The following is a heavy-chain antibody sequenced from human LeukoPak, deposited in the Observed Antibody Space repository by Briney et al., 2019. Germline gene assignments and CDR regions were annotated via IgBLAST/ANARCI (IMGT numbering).Heavy chain of an antibody. D-gene: IGHD6-6*01. CDR3: ARHRGGYIAALAEY. CDR1: GYSISSGYY. Sequence: SETLSLTCAVSGYSISSGYYWGWIRQPPGKGLEWIGSIYYSGSTYYNLSLKSRVTISVDKSKNQFSLKLSSVTAADTAVYYCARHRGGYIAALAEYWGQGTLVTVSS. CDR2: IYYSGST. V-gene: IGHV4-38-2*01. J-gene: IGHJ4*02.